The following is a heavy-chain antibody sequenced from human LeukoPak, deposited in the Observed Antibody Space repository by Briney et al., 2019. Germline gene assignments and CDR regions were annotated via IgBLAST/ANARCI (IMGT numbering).Heavy chain of an antibody. V-gene: IGHV1-18*01. CDR3: ARAEMGATIIDY. CDR1: GYTFTRYG. J-gene: IGHJ4*02. Sequence: ASVKVSCKASGYTFTRYGISWVRQAPGQGLEWMGWISAYNGNTNYAQKLQGRVTMTTDTSTSTAYTELRSLRSDDTAVYYCARAEMGATIIDYWGQGTLVTVSS. CDR2: ISAYNGNT. D-gene: IGHD1-26*01.